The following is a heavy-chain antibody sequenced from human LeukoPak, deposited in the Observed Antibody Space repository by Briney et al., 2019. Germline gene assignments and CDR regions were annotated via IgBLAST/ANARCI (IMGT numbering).Heavy chain of an antibody. J-gene: IGHJ3*02. CDR3: AKPLGGVMKAFDI. V-gene: IGHV3-21*01. D-gene: IGHD3-16*01. Sequence: PGGSLRLSCAASGFTFSSYSMNWVRQAPGKGLEWVSSISSSSSYIYYADSVKGRFTISRDNAKNSLYLQMNSLRAEDTAVYYCAKPLGGVMKAFDIWGQRTMVTVSS. CDR2: ISSSSSYI. CDR1: GFTFSSYS.